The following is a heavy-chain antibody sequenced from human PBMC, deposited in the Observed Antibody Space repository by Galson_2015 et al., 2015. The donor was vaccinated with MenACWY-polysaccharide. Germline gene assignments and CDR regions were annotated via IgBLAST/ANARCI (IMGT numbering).Heavy chain of an antibody. CDR3: GKAPVVAASPKYYYYAMDV. D-gene: IGHD2-15*01. J-gene: IGHJ6*02. Sequence: SLRLSCAASGFIFSNYAVSWVRLAPGKGLEWVSDISGSGGNTYYAASVKGRFTISRDNSKNTVFLQMNSLRAEDTAVYYCGKAPVVAASPKYYYYAMDVWGQGTTVTVSS. CDR1: GFIFSNYA. V-gene: IGHV3-23*01. CDR2: ISGSGGNT.